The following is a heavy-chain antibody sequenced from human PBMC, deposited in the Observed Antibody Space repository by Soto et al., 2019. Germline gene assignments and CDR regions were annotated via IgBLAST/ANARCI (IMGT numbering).Heavy chain of an antibody. CDR1: GFTFSSYS. D-gene: IGHD4-17*01. CDR2: ISSSSSYI. CDR3: ASSATTVTTSFQH. J-gene: IGHJ1*01. Sequence: PGGSLRLSCAASGFTFSSYSMNWVRQAPGKGLEWVSSISSSSSYIYYADSVKGRFTISRDNAKNSLYLQMNSLRAEDTAVYYCASSATTVTTSFQHWGQGTLVTISS. V-gene: IGHV3-21*01.